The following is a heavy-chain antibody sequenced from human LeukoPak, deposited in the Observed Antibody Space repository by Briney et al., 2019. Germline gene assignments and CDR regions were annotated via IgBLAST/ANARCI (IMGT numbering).Heavy chain of an antibody. D-gene: IGHD3-9*01. J-gene: IGHJ4*02. CDR2: ISSSSSYI. V-gene: IGHV3-21*04. Sequence: GGSPRLSCAASGFTFSSCSMNWVRQAPGKGLEWVSSISSSSSYIYYADSVKGRFTISRDNAKNSLYLQMNNLRVEDTAMYYCAGGTGFIIKDWGQGTLVTVSS. CDR3: AGGTGFIIKD. CDR1: GFTFSSCS.